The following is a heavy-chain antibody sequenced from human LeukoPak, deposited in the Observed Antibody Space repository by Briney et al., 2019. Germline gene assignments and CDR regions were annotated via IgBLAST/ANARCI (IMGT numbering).Heavy chain of an antibody. D-gene: IGHD1-26*01. CDR3: AKIIYNGSYWIDY. V-gene: IGHV3-23*01. CDR2: ISGSGGST. Sequence: GGSLRLSCAASGFTFSNYPMSWVRQAPGEGLEWVSGISGSGGSTYYANSVKGRFTISRDNSKDTLYLQMNSLRAEDTALYYCAKIIYNGSYWIDYWGQGTLVTVSS. J-gene: IGHJ4*02. CDR1: GFTFSNYP.